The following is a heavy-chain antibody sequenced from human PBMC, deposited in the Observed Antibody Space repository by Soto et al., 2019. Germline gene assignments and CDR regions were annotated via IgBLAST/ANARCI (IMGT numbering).Heavy chain of an antibody. CDR3: ARAPSLSSGYYYGMDV. J-gene: IGHJ6*02. Sequence: QVQLQESGPGLVKPSQTLSLTCTVSGGSISSGGYYWSWIRQHPGKGLEWIGYIYYSGITYYNPSLKSRVTISVDTSKNQFYPKLSSVTAADTAVYYGARAPSLSSGYYYGMDVWGQGTTVTASS. V-gene: IGHV4-31*03. CDR2: IYYSGIT. CDR1: GGSISSGGYY. D-gene: IGHD3-16*01.